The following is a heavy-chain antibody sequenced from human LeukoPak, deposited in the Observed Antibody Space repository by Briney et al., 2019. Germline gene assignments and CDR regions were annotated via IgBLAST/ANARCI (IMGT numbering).Heavy chain of an antibody. D-gene: IGHD4-23*01. CDR3: AKERDYGGNSGAFDI. Sequence: GRSLRLSCAASGFTFDDYAMHWLRHAPGKGLEWVSGISWNSGSIVYADSVKGRFTISRDNAKNSLYLQMNSLRAEDKALYYCAKERDYGGNSGAFDIWGHGTMVTVSS. V-gene: IGHV3-9*01. CDR1: GFTFDDYA. J-gene: IGHJ3*02. CDR2: ISWNSGSI.